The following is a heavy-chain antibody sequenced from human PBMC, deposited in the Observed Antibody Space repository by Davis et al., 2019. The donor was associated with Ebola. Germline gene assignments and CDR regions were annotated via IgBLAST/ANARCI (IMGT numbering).Heavy chain of an antibody. V-gene: IGHV1-3*01. Sequence: ASVTVSCKSSGGSLGSYAFSWVRQAPGQRLEWMGWVHGGNGNPKYSQRFQGRVTITTDTSASTVYLDLTSLRSDDTAVFYCARASFGYNSGWYADYWGPGSLVTVSS. CDR2: VHGGNGNP. CDR1: GGSLGSYA. CDR3: ARASFGYNSGWYADY. J-gene: IGHJ4*02. D-gene: IGHD6-19*01.